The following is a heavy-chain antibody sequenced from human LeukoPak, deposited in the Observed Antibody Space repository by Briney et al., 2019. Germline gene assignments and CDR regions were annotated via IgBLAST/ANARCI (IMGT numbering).Heavy chain of an antibody. CDR3: ARGGSGSYQYYFDY. Sequence: GASVKVSCKATGYTFTSFQMHWVRQAPGQGLEWMGLINPSGGSTSYAQKVQGRVTMTGDTSTSTVYMELSSLRSEDTAVYYCARGGSGSYQYYFDYWGQGTLVTVSS. J-gene: IGHJ4*02. V-gene: IGHV1-46*01. D-gene: IGHD1-26*01. CDR1: GYTFTSFQ. CDR2: INPSGGST.